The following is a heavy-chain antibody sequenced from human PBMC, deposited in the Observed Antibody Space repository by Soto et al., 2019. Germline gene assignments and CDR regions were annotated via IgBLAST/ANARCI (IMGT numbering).Heavy chain of an antibody. D-gene: IGHD2-2*01. CDR3: ARGGIVVVPAPHLFDY. Sequence: ASVKVSFKASGYTFTGYYMHWVRQAPGQGLEWMGWINPNSGGTNYAQKFQGWVTMTRDTSISTAYMELSRLRSDDTAVYYCARGGIVVVPAPHLFDYWGQGTLVTVSS. CDR1: GYTFTGYY. V-gene: IGHV1-2*04. CDR2: INPNSGGT. J-gene: IGHJ4*02.